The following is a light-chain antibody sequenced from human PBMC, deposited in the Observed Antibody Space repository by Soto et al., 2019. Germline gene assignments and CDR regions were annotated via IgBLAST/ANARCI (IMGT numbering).Light chain of an antibody. Sequence: DIVVTQSPATLSLSPGERVTLSCRASQSVSNYLAWYQQKPGQAPRLLIHGASTRHSGIPGRFSGNGSGTEFTLTISSLQSEDFAVYYCQQHDSWPRTFGQGTKVDIK. CDR2: GAS. CDR3: QQHDSWPRT. V-gene: IGKV3-15*01. CDR1: QSVSNY. J-gene: IGKJ1*01.